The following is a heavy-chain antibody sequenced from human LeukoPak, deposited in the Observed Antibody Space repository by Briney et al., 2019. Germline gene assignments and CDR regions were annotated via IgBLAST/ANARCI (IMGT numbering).Heavy chain of an antibody. Sequence: PGGSLRLSCAASGFTFSSYSMNWVRQAPGKGLEWVSSISSSSSYIYYADSVKGRFTISRDNAKNSLYLQMNSLSAEDTAVYYCARVAYGSGSYQDYWGQGTLVTVSS. CDR3: ARVAYGSGSYQDY. CDR2: ISSSSSYI. D-gene: IGHD3-10*01. J-gene: IGHJ4*02. CDR1: GFTFSSYS. V-gene: IGHV3-21*01.